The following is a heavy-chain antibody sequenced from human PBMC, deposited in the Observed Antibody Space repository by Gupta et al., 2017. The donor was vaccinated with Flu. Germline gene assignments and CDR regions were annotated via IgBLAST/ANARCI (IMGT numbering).Heavy chain of an antibody. V-gene: IGHV2-5*02. Sequence: GVGWIRQTPGKALEWLALILWDAEKWYSPSLGARLTISKDTSRSHVVLTLSDVDSVDTGTYYCTHPAPGASDVWGPGTVVTVSA. CDR3: THPAPGASDV. CDR2: ILWDAEK. CDR1: G. J-gene: IGHJ3*01.